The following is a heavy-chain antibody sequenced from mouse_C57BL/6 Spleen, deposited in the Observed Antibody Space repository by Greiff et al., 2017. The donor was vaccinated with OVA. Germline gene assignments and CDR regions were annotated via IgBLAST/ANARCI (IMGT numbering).Heavy chain of an antibody. V-gene: IGHV1-19*01. J-gene: IGHJ2*01. Sequence: EVQVVESGPVLVKPGASVKMSCKASGYTFTDYYMNWVKQSHGKSLEWIGVINPYNGGTSYNQKFKGKATLTVDKSSSTAYMELNSLTSEDSAVYYCASHSNYYGSSYYFDYWGQGTTLTVSS. D-gene: IGHD1-1*01. CDR3: ASHSNYYGSSYYFDY. CDR2: INPYNGGT. CDR1: GYTFTDYY.